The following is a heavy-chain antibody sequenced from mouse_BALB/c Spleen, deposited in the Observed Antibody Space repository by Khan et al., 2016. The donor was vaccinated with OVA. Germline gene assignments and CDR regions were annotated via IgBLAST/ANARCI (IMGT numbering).Heavy chain of an antibody. Sequence: VQLQESGPELVKPGASVKMSCKVSGYTFTDYVISWVKQRTGQGLEWIGEIYHGSGSTYYNEKFKGKATLTADKSSNTVNMQVSSLTSEDSAVFFCARSYDGAWFAYWGQGTLVTVSA. J-gene: IGHJ3*01. CDR2: IYHGSGST. CDR3: ARSYDGAWFAY. V-gene: IGHV1-77*01. CDR1: GYTFTDYV. D-gene: IGHD1-1*01.